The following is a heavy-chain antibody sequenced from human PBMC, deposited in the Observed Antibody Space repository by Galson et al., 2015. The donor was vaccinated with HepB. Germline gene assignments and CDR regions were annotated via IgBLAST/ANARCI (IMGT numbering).Heavy chain of an antibody. J-gene: IGHJ4*02. Sequence: SLRLSCAASGFTFSSYAMSWVRQAPGKGLEWVSTISARGGSTYQADSVKGRFTISRDNSKNTLSLQMSSLRAEDTALYYCAKGQAFSRDYFDYWGQGTLVTVSS. D-gene: IGHD3-16*01. CDR1: GFTFSSYA. CDR2: ISARGGST. V-gene: IGHV3-23*01. CDR3: AKGQAFSRDYFDY.